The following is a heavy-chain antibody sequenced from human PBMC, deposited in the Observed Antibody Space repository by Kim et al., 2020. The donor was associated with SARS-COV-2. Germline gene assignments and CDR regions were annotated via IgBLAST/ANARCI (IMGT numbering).Heavy chain of an antibody. CDR2: IYSGGST. Sequence: GGSLRLSCAASGFTVSSNYMSWVRQAPGKGLEWVSVIYSGGSTYYADSVKGRFTISRDNSKNTLYLQMNSLRAEDTAVYYCAREPTAQPGAFDYWGQGTLVTVSS. CDR3: AREPTAQPGAFDY. V-gene: IGHV3-66*01. J-gene: IGHJ4*02. D-gene: IGHD7-27*01. CDR1: GFTVSSNY.